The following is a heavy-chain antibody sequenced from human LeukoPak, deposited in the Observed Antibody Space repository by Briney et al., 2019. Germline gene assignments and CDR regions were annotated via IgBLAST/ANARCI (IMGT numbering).Heavy chain of an antibody. CDR2: ISGSGGST. V-gene: IGHV3-23*01. CDR1: GFTFSSYA. D-gene: IGHD3-9*01. Sequence: PGGSLRLSCAASGFTFSSYAMSWVRQAPGKGLEWVSAISGSGGSTYYADSVKGRFTISRDNSKNTLYLQMNSLRAEDTAVYYCAKDTGQLRYFDWLPTPYYFDYWGQGTLVTVSS. J-gene: IGHJ4*02. CDR3: AKDTGQLRYFDWLPTPYYFDY.